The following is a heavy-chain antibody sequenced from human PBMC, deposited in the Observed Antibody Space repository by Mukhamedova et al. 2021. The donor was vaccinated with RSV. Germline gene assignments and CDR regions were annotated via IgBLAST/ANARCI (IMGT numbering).Heavy chain of an antibody. CDR2: IYTSGST. D-gene: IGHD2-15*01. V-gene: IGHV4-61*02. J-gene: IGHJ4*02. Sequence: SWIRQPAEKGLEWIGRIYTSGSTNYNPSLKSRVTISVDTSKNQFSLKLSSVTAADTAVYYCARLGSRADYWGQGTLVTVSS. CDR3: ARLGSRADY.